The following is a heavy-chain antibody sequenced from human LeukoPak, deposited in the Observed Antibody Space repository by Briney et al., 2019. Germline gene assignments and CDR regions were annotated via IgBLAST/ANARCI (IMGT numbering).Heavy chain of an antibody. CDR1: GGSVSSSSYY. CDR3: ARVLNCSGGSCYLFILDY. D-gene: IGHD2-15*01. Sequence: PSETLSLTCTVSGGSVSSSSYYWSWIRQPPGEGLEWIGYIYYSGSTNYNPSLKSRVTISVDTSKNQFSLKLSSVTAADTAVYYCARVLNCSGGSCYLFILDYWGQGTLVTVSS. V-gene: IGHV4-61*01. J-gene: IGHJ4*02. CDR2: IYYSGST.